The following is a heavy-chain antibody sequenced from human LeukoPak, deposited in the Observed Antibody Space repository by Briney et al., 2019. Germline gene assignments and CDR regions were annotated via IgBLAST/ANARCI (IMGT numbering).Heavy chain of an antibody. D-gene: IGHD3-22*01. V-gene: IGHV1-69*01. Sequence: ASVKVSCKASGGTFSSYAISWVRQAPGQGLEWMGGIIPIFGTANYAQKFQGRVTITADESTSTAYMELSSLRSEDTAVYYCARAQIGYYYDSSGPGAYFDYWGQGTLVTVSS. J-gene: IGHJ4*02. CDR3: ARAQIGYYYDSSGPGAYFDY. CDR1: GGTFSSYA. CDR2: IIPIFGTA.